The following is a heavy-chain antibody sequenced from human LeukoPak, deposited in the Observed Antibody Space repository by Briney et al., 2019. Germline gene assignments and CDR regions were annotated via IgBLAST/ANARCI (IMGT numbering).Heavy chain of an antibody. CDR3: AKDSLSVAANIDL. Sequence: PGGSLRLSCVVSGLDFTKYSMNWVRQAPGKGLEWVSGISWSSAGIYYADSVKGRFTISRDNARNSLYLQMNSLRSDDTAVYYCAKDSLSVAANIDLWGQGTLVTVSS. CDR1: GLDFTKYS. D-gene: IGHD6-19*01. J-gene: IGHJ5*02. V-gene: IGHV3-9*01. CDR2: ISWSSAGI.